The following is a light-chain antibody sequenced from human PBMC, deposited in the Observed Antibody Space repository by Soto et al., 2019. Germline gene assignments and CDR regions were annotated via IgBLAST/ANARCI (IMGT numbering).Light chain of an antibody. Sequence: QSALTQPASVSGSPGQSITISCTGTSSDIGGYNYVSWYQQHPGKAPKLIIYDVSNRPSGVSNRFSGSKSGNTASLTISGLQAADEADYYCSSYTSSSTLYVFGTGTKLTVL. CDR3: SSYTSSSTLYV. CDR2: DVS. J-gene: IGLJ1*01. CDR1: SSDIGGYNY. V-gene: IGLV2-14*01.